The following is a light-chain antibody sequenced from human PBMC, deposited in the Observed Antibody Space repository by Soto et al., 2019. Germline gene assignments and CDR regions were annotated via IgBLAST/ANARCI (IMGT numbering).Light chain of an antibody. CDR3: SSFSSITREV. V-gene: IGLV2-14*01. J-gene: IGLJ2*01. CDR1: SSDVGGYSY. CDR2: EVS. Sequence: QYVLTQPASVSGSRGQSITISCTGTSSDVGGYSYVSWYQQHPGKTPKLIIYEVSNRPSGVSNRFSGSKSGNTASLTISGLQTEDEADYYCSSFSSITREVFGGGIQLTAL.